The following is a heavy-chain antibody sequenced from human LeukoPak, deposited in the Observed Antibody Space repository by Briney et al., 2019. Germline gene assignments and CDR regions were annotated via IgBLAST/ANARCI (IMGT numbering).Heavy chain of an antibody. J-gene: IGHJ4*02. V-gene: IGHV3-15*01. CDR2: IKSKTGGGTT. D-gene: IGHD2-2*01. CDR3: TTVSQVVPAAIFGFDY. CDR1: GFTFSNAW. Sequence: GGSLRLSCAASGFTFSNAWMSWVRQAPGKGLEWVGRIKSKTGGGTTDYAAPVKGRFTISRDDSKNTLYLQMNSLKTEDTAVYYCTTVSQVVPAAIFGFDYWGQGTLVTVSS.